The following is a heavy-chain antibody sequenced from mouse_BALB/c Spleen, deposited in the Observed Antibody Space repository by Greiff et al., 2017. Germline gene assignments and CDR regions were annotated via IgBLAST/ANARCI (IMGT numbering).Heavy chain of an antibody. Sequence: EVKLEESGPGLVKPSQSLSLTCTVTGYSITSDYAWNWIRQFPGNKLEWMGYISYSGSTSYNPSLKSRISITRDTSKNQFFLQLNSVTTEDTATYYCARSGTGWYFDVWGAGTAVTVSS. CDR3: ARSGTGWYFDV. CDR1: GYSITSDYA. V-gene: IGHV3-2*02. J-gene: IGHJ1*01. D-gene: IGHD4-1*01. CDR2: ISYSGST.